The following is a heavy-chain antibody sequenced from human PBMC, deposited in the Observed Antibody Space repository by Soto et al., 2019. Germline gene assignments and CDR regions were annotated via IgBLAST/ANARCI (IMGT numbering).Heavy chain of an antibody. CDR2: INPYNDNT. Sequence: VKVCCQGSHYTFSSFGIRRMRQVSGRRLEWVGRINPYNDNTNSAQNLQGRVTMTTDTSTSTAYMELRSLRSDDTAIYYCARDPLYTGSNLQVGYFDSWGQGILVAVSS. CDR3: ARDPLYTGSNLQVGYFDS. V-gene: IGHV1-18*01. D-gene: IGHD1-26*01. J-gene: IGHJ4*02. CDR1: HYTFSSFG.